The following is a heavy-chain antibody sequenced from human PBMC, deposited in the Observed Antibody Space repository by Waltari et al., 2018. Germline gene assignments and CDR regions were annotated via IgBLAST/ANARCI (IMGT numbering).Heavy chain of an antibody. CDR3: ARLSTGTTPHYYYYGMDV. CDR2: TYYSAKWYK. Sequence: QVQLQQSGPGLVKPSQTLSLTCAISGDRVSSNSSAWTWIRPSPSRGLECLGRTYYSAKWYKDYAVSVKSRITINPDTSKNQFSLQLNSVTPEDTAVYYCARLSTGTTPHYYYYGMDVWGQGTTVTVSS. CDR1: GDRVSSNSSA. D-gene: IGHD1-7*01. V-gene: IGHV6-1*01. J-gene: IGHJ6*02.